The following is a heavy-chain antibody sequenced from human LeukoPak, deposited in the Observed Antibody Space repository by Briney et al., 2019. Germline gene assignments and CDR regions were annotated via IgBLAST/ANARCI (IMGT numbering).Heavy chain of an antibody. CDR2: IYHSGST. CDR1: GGSISSGGYS. V-gene: IGHV4-30-2*01. CDR3: ARQGQLHRLDFDY. Sequence: SETLSLTCAVSGGSISSGGYSWSWIRQPPGKGLEWIGYIYHSGSTYYNPSLKSRVTISVDTSKNQFSLKLSSVTAADTAVYYCARQGQLHRLDFDYWGQGTLVTVSS. D-gene: IGHD2-2*01. J-gene: IGHJ4*02.